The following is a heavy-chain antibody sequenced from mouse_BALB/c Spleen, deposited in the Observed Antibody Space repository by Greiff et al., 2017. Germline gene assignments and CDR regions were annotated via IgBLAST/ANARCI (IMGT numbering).Heavy chain of an antibody. CDR2: ISSGSSTI. Sequence: DVKLQESGGGLVQPGGSRKLSCAASGFTFSSFGMHWVRQAPEKGLEWVAYISSGSSTIYYADTVKGRFTISRDNPKNTLFLQMTSLRSEDTAMYYCATPDYWGQGTTLTVSS. V-gene: IGHV5-17*02. CDR3: ATPDY. CDR1: GFTFSSFG. J-gene: IGHJ2*01.